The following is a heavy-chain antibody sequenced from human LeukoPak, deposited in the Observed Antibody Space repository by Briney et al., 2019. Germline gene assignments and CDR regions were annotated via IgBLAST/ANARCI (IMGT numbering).Heavy chain of an antibody. CDR1: GHSISSSY. J-gene: IGHJ4*02. D-gene: IGHD3-22*01. Sequence: SHTLSLTCTVSGHSISSSYWSWIRQPPATGLQGIGVIHYSGNTNYNPSLKSRVTISVDTSKNQFSLKLSSVTAADTAVYYCASAANADYSDSSGYYYPFGYWGQGTLVSVSS. V-gene: IGHV4-59*07. CDR2: IHYSGNT. CDR3: ASAANADYSDSSGYYYPFGY.